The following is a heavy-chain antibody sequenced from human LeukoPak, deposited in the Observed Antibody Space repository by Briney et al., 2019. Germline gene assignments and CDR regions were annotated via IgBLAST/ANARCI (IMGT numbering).Heavy chain of an antibody. V-gene: IGHV4-59*12. CDR3: ARPLSLGYCSGGSCYGRGAWFDR. CDR1: GDSIWNYY. Sequence: SETLSLTCTVSGDSIWNYYWTWIRQPPGKGLEWIGYISYSGSTNYNPSLKSRVTISVDRSKNQFSLKLRPVTAADTAVYYCARPLSLGYCSGGSCYGRGAWFDRWGQGTLVTVSS. J-gene: IGHJ5*02. D-gene: IGHD2-15*01. CDR2: ISYSGST.